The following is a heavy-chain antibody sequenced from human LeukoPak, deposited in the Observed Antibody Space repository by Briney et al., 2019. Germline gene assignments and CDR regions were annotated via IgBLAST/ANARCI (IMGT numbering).Heavy chain of an antibody. CDR3: ARANYYDISGFDH. CDR2: ISSSGSTI. D-gene: IGHD3-22*01. CDR1: GFTFSSYE. V-gene: IGHV3-48*03. J-gene: IGHJ4*02. Sequence: GGSLRLSCAASGFTFSSYEMNWVRQAPGKGLEWVSYISSSGSTIYYADSVKGRFTISRDNAKNSLYLQMNSLRAEDTAVYYCARANYYDISGFDHWGQGTLVTVSS.